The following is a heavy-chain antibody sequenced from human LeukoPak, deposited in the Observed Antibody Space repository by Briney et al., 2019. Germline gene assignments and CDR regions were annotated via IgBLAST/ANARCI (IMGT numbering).Heavy chain of an antibody. CDR2: INHSGST. V-gene: IGHV4-34*01. Sequence: SETLSLTCAVYGGSFSGYYWSWIRQPPGKGLEWIGEINHSGSTNYNPFLKSRVTISVDTSKNQFSLKLSSVTAADTAVYYCARGIAAARSWFDPWGQGTLVTVSS. J-gene: IGHJ5*02. CDR3: ARGIAAARSWFDP. CDR1: GGSFSGYY. D-gene: IGHD6-13*01.